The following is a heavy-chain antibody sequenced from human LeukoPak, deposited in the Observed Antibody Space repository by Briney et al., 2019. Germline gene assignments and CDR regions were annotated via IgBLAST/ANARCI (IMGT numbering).Heavy chain of an antibody. CDR2: IDPNSGGT. D-gene: IGHD2-2*01. V-gene: IGHV1-2*02. CDR3: ARGRYCSSTSCSRDYYYMDV. J-gene: IGHJ6*03. Sequence: ASVKVSCKASGYTFTGYYMHWVRQAPGQWLEWMGWIDPNSGGTNYAQKFQGRVTMTRDTSISTAYMELSRLRSDDTAVYYCARGRYCSSTSCSRDYYYMDVWGKGTTVTVSS. CDR1: GYTFTGYY.